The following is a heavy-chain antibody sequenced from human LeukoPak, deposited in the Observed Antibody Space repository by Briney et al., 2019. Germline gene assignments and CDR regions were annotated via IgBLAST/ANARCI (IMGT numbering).Heavy chain of an antibody. D-gene: IGHD5-24*01. CDR2: IYSGGRT. CDR1: GFTVSNNY. J-gene: IGHJ1*01. V-gene: IGHV3-53*01. Sequence: PGGSLRLSCAASGFTVSNNYMSWVRQAPGKGLEWVSVIYSGGRTYYADSVKGRFTISRDNSKNALYLQMSSLRAEDTAVYYCAAGGMATTQNWGQGTLVTVSS. CDR3: AAGGMATTQN.